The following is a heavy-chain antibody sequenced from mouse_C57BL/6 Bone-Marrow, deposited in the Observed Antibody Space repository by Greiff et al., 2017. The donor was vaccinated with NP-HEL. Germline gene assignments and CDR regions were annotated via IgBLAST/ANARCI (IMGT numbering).Heavy chain of an antibody. J-gene: IGHJ4*01. CDR2: INPSSGYT. V-gene: IGHV1-7*01. Sequence: QVQLQQSGAELAKPGASVKLSCKASGYTFTSYWMHWVKQRPGQGLEWIGYINPSSGYTKYNQKFQDKATLTADKSSSTAYMQLSSLTYEDSAVYYCARNDYGSSYVKAMDYWGQGTSVTVSS. CDR3: ARNDYGSSYVKAMDY. D-gene: IGHD1-1*01. CDR1: GYTFTSYW.